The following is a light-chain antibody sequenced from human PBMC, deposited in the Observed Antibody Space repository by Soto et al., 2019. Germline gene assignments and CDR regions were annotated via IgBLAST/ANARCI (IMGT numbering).Light chain of an antibody. J-gene: IGKJ5*01. Sequence: VVMTQSQVSLPVTLGQPSSVSCSSNESLVHSDGIAYFSWFQQRPGRPPRRLIYKASNRDSGVPARFSGSGSGTDFALKISRVEAEDVGVYYRMQGTHWPITFGQGTLLEI. CDR3: MQGTHWPIT. V-gene: IGKV2-30*02. CDR2: KAS. CDR1: ESLVHSDGIAY.